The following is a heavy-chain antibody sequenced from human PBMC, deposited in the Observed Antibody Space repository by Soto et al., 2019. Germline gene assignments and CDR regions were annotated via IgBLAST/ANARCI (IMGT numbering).Heavy chain of an antibody. CDR2: ISGSGGST. CDR1: GFTFSSYA. CDR3: AKDRGGRKNSFDI. J-gene: IGHJ3*02. Sequence: EVQLLESGGGLVQPGGSLRLSCAASGFTFSSYAMSWVRQAPGKGLEWVSAISGSGGSTYYADSVKGRFTISRDNSKNPLYLQINSLRAEDTAVYYCAKDRGGRKNSFDIWGQGTMVTVSS. V-gene: IGHV3-23*01.